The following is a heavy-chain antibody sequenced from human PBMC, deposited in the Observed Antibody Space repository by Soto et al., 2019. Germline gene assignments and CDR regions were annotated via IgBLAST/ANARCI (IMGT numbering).Heavy chain of an antibody. V-gene: IGHV3-11*01. CDR1: GFTFSDYY. CDR3: ATGASPQWLVLSEIGMDV. CDR2: ISSSGSTI. D-gene: IGHD6-19*01. Sequence: PGGFLRLSCAASGFTFSDYYMSWIREAPGKGLEWVSYISSSGSTIYYADSVKGGFTISRDNAKNPLYPQMNSLRAEATAAYYGATGASPQWLVLSEIGMDVCGQGTTVTVSS. J-gene: IGHJ6*02.